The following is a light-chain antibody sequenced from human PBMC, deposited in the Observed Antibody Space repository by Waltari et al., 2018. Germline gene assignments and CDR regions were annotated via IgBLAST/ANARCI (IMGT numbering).Light chain of an antibody. CDR3: QQSYSDVFT. CDR2: AAS. V-gene: IGKV1-39*01. Sequence: DIQMTQSPSSLSASLVARVTISCRASQSISGYLNWYQQRPGKAPRLLIFAASSLQGGVPSRFSGSGSGTDFTLTISSLQREDFATYYCQQSYSDVFTFGGGTKVEIK. CDR1: QSISGY. J-gene: IGKJ4*01.